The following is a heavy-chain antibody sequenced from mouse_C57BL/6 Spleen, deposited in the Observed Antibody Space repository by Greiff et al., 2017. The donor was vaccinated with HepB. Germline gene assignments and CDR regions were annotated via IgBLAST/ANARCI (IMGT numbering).Heavy chain of an antibody. Sequence: QVQLQQSGAELVRPGTSVKLSCKASGYTFTSYWMHWVKQRPGQGLEWIGVIDPSDSYTNYNQKFKGKATLTVDTSSSTAYMQLSSLTSEESAVYYCAREDHYGSSYNWYCDVWGTGTTVTVSS. V-gene: IGHV1-59*01. D-gene: IGHD1-1*01. CDR2: IDPSDSYT. CDR3: AREDHYGSSYNWYCDV. J-gene: IGHJ1*03. CDR1: GYTFTSYW.